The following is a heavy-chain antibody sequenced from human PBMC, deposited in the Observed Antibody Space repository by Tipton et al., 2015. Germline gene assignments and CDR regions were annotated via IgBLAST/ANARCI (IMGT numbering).Heavy chain of an antibody. CDR2: MNPNSGNT. Sequence: QLVQSGAEVKKPGASVKVSCKASGYTFSSYDINWVRQATGQGLEWMGWMNPNSGNTGYAQKFQGRLTLTRDTSTSTDYMELSSLSAGDTAVYYCARDRSGTYHDVPYWYFDLWGRGTLVTVSS. CDR1: GYTFSSYD. CDR3: ARDRSGTYHDVPYWYFDL. D-gene: IGHD1-26*01. V-gene: IGHV1-8*01. J-gene: IGHJ2*01.